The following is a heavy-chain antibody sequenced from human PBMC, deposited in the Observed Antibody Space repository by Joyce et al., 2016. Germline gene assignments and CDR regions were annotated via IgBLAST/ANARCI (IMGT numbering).Heavy chain of an antibody. CDR3: ARDRVQWSFGAVSNHFYMDV. J-gene: IGHJ6*03. V-gene: IGHV3-11*04. D-gene: IGHD3-16*01. CDR1: GFAGFTDYY. Sequence: QVQLVESGGGVVKPGGSLRLPVWASGFAGFTDYYISWIRQAPGKGPEWCAYSGSSESPIYYADSVKGRFTVARDNSKNSLFLHMYNLRVEDSAVYYCARDRVQWSFGAVSNHFYMDVWGKGTAVAVAS. CDR2: SGSSESPI.